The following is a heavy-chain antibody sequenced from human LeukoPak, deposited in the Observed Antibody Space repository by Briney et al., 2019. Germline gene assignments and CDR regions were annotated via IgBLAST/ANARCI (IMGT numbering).Heavy chain of an antibody. CDR2: IYYSGST. CDR1: GGSISSSSYY. Sequence: SETLSLTCTVSGGSISSSSYYWGWIRQPPGKGLEWIGSIYYSGSTYYNPSLKSRVTISVDTSKNQFSLKLSSVTAADTAVYYCARLPRLGYDFWSGYYNYFDYWGQGTLVTVSS. J-gene: IGHJ4*02. CDR3: ARLPRLGYDFWSGYYNYFDY. D-gene: IGHD3-3*01. V-gene: IGHV4-39*01.